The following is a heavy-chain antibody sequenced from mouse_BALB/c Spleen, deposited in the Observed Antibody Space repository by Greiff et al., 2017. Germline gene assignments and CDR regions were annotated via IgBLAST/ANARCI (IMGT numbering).Heavy chain of an antibody. V-gene: IGHV1-15*01. Sequence: QVQLKQSGAELVRPGASVTLSCKASGYTFTDYEMHWVKQTPVHGLEWIGAIDPETGGTAYNQKFKGKATLTADKSSSTAYMELRSLTSEDSAVYYCTRLPWSFAYWGQGTLVTVSA. CDR3: TRLPWSFAY. CDR2: IDPETGGT. J-gene: IGHJ3*01. CDR1: GYTFTDYE.